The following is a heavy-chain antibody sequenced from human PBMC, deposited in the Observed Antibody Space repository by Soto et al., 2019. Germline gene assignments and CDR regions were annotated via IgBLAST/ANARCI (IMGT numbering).Heavy chain of an antibody. CDR1: GVSIGSTNHY. CDR2: VHYTGQT. D-gene: IGHD3-10*01. Sequence: QLQLQESGPGLVKPSETLSLICSVSGVSIGSTNHYWGWLRQPPGKGFEWIGIVHYTGQTYYNPSLKSRVTVSVDTSQNQFSLRLTSVTAADTSVYYCARLPDVMVREFYFDSWGQGTLVTVSS. V-gene: IGHV4-39*01. CDR3: ARLPDVMVREFYFDS. J-gene: IGHJ4*02.